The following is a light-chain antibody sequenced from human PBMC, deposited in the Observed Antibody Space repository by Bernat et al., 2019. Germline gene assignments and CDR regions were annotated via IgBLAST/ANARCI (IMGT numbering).Light chain of an antibody. J-gene: IGKJ1*01. CDR3: QQSYSTHTWT. CDR2: AAS. Sequence: DIQMTQSPSSLSASVGDRVTITCRASQSISSYLNWYQQKPGKAPKPLIYAASSLQSGVPSRFSGSGSGTDFTLTISRLQPEDFATYYCQQSYSTHTWTFGQGTKVEIK. V-gene: IGKV1-39*01. CDR1: QSISSY.